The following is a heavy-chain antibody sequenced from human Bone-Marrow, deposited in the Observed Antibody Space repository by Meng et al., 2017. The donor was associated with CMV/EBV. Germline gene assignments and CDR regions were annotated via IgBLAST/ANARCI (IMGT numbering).Heavy chain of an antibody. CDR3: ARDQSNEYRKTSNWLDS. Sequence: GEYLKISCAASGFTFSDYYMSWIRQAPGKGLEWVAYISRSGTTIYYRDSVKGRFTISRDNAKNSLYLQMNNLRGDDAAVYYCARDQSNEYRKTSNWLDSWGQGTLVTVSS. D-gene: IGHD6-6*01. J-gene: IGHJ5*01. CDR2: ISRSGTTI. V-gene: IGHV3-11*01. CDR1: GFTFSDYY.